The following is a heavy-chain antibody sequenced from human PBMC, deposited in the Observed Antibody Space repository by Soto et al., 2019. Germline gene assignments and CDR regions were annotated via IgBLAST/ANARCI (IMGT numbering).Heavy chain of an antibody. CDR1: GFTCSFDR. CDR2: IKLDASET. Sequence: GGALRLSCGASGFTCSFDRMSWVRQAAGRGLEWLGTIKLDASETRYVDSVKGRFTMSRANAENSLYLQMDSLSAEDTAVDYCSRDSGDGSGAPVNHYLDFWGRGTLVTVSS. V-gene: IGHV3-7*01. J-gene: IGHJ4*01. CDR3: SRDSGDGSGAPVNHYLDF. D-gene: IGHD3-10*01.